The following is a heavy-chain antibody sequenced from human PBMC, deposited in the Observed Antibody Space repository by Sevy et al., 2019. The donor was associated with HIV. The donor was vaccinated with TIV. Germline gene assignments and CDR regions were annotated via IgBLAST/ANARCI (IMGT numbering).Heavy chain of an antibody. D-gene: IGHD6-13*01. CDR3: ARGGPNQHQLDYFDY. CDR1: GVSISPYY. J-gene: IGHJ4*02. V-gene: IGHV4-59*01. Sequence: SETLSLTCTVSGVSISPYYWAWIRQPPGKGLECVGFSGSTNYNPSLKSLVTTLVDTSKNQFSLKLSSVTVADTAIYYCARGGPNQHQLDYFDYWGQGALVTVSS. CDR2: SGST.